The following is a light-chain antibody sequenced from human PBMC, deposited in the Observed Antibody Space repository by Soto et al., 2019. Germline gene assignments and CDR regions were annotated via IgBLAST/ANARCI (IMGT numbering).Light chain of an antibody. Sequence: DIQMTQSPSTLSASVGDRVTITCRASQSISSWLAWYQQKPGKAPNLLIYDASSLESGVPSRFSGSGSGTEFCITISSLQPDDFTSYYCQQYNTEWTFGQGTKVEIK. CDR3: QQYNTEWT. CDR1: QSISSW. CDR2: DAS. J-gene: IGKJ1*01. V-gene: IGKV1-5*01.